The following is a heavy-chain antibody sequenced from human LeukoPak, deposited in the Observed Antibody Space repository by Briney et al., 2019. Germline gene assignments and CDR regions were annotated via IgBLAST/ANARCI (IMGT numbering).Heavy chain of an antibody. J-gene: IGHJ3*02. Sequence: ASVKVSCKASGYTFTSYGSSWVRQAPGQGLEWMGWISAYNGNTNYAQKLQGRVTMTTDTSTSTAYMELRSLRSDDTAVYYCARQSRTLYAFDIWGQGTMVTVSS. CDR1: GYTFTSYG. V-gene: IGHV1-18*01. D-gene: IGHD3-16*01. CDR2: ISAYNGNT. CDR3: ARQSRTLYAFDI.